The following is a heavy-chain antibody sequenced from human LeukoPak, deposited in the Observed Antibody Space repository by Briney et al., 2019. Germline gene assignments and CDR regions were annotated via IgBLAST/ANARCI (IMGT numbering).Heavy chain of an antibody. CDR1: PFTVSSYS. D-gene: IGHD6-19*01. CDR2: INHKSSTI. V-gene: IGHV3-48*02. Sequence: GGSLRLSCVPSPFTVSSYSMLCVREARGHGREWISYINHKSSTIYDAVSVKGRFTISRDTAKNPLFLQMNGLTEEDTAVYYCARVRAVGGGFDNWGQGTLVTVSS. CDR3: ARVRAVGGGFDN. J-gene: IGHJ4*02.